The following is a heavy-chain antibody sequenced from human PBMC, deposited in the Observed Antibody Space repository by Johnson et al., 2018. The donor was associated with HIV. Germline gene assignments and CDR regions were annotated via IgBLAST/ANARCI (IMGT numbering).Heavy chain of an antibody. J-gene: IGHJ3*02. CDR2: IWDDGSKK. Sequence: QMQLVESGGGVVQPGRSLRLSCAASGFIFSDYAMHWVRQAPGKGLEWVAVIWDDGSKKYYADSVKGRFTISRDNSKNTLYLQMNSLRAEDTAVYYCASPGTVVTGLAFDIWGQGTMVTVSS. V-gene: IGHV3-30*06. CDR3: ASPGTVVTGLAFDI. D-gene: IGHD4-23*01. CDR1: GFIFSDYA.